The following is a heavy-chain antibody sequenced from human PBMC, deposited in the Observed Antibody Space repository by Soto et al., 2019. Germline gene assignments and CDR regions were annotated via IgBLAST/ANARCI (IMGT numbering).Heavy chain of an antibody. J-gene: IGHJ6*02. CDR2: IWYDGSNK. V-gene: IGHV3-33*01. D-gene: IGHD6-19*01. CDR3: ARDNGGHAGAVADGYYYYGMDV. Sequence: QVQLVESGGGVVQPGRSLRLSCAASGFTFSNYGMHWVRQAPGKGLEWVAVIWYDGSNKYYADSVKGRFTISRDNSKNTLYLQLNSLRAEDTAVYHCARDNGGHAGAVADGYYYYGMDVWGQGTTVTVSS. CDR1: GFTFSNYG.